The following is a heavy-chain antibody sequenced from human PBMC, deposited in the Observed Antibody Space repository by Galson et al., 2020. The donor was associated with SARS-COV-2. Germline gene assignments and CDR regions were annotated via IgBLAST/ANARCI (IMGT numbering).Heavy chain of an antibody. Sequence: GASQKISCKGSGYSFTSYWNGWVRQMPGKGLEWMGIISPGDSDTRYSPSFHGQVTISAAKSISTAYLQWSSLKASDTAMYYCATLTGGYDPYYFDYWGQGTLVTVSS. J-gene: IGHJ4*02. CDR3: ATLTGGYDPYYFDY. V-gene: IGHV5-51*01. D-gene: IGHD5-12*01. CDR1: GYSFTSYW. CDR2: ISPGDSDT.